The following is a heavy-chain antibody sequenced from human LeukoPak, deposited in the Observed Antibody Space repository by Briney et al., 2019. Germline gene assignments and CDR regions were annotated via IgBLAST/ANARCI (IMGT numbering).Heavy chain of an antibody. Sequence: SETLSLTCTVSGGSISSYYWSWIRQPPGKGLEWIGYIYYSGSTNYNPSLKSRVTMSVDTSKNQFSLKLSSVTAADTAVYYCARATPAAGNNCFDYWGQGTLVTVSS. J-gene: IGHJ4*02. CDR3: ARATPAAGNNCFDY. D-gene: IGHD6-13*01. V-gene: IGHV4-59*01. CDR2: IYYSGST. CDR1: GGSISSYY.